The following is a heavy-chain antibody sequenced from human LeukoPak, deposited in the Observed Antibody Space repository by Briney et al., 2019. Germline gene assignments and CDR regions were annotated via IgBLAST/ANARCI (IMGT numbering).Heavy chain of an antibody. CDR2: ISTNGDST. J-gene: IGHJ4*02. CDR3: AKGLSHDGSLYFFDH. Sequence: GGSLRLSCTASGFIFGDYAMSWVRPAPGKGLEWVSAISTNGDSTYYADSVKGRFTITRDNSKNTLYLQMNSLSAEDTASYYCAKGLSHDGSLYFFDHWGQGALVTVSS. CDR1: GFIFGDYA. V-gene: IGHV3-23*01. D-gene: IGHD3-22*01.